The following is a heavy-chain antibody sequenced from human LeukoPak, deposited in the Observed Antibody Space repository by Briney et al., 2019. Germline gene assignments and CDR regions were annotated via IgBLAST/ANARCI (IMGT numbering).Heavy chain of an antibody. V-gene: IGHV3-30-3*01. D-gene: IGHD5-12*01. CDR2: ISYDGSNK. Sequence: GGSLRLSCAASGFTFSSYAMHWVRQAPGKGLEWVAVISYDGSNKYYADSVKGRFTISRDNSKNTLYLQMNSLRAEDTAVYYCATPQGGYSGYDLYYYGMDVWGQGTTVTVSS. J-gene: IGHJ6*02. CDR1: GFTFSSYA. CDR3: ATPQGGYSGYDLYYYGMDV.